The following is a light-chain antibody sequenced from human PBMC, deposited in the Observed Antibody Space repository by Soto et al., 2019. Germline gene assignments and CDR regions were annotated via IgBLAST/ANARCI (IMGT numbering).Light chain of an antibody. V-gene: IGKV1-5*01. CDR1: QSISSW. J-gene: IGKJ1*01. CDR3: QQYDSYPWT. CDR2: DAS. Sequence: DIQMTQSPSILSASVGDRVTITCRASQSISSWLAWYQQKPGKVPKLLIYDASSLESGVPSRFSGGGSGTEFTLTISSLQPDDFATYYCQQYDSYPWTFGQGTKVEIK.